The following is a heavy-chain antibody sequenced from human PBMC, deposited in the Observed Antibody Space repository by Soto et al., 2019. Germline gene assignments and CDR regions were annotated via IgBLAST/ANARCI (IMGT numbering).Heavy chain of an antibody. D-gene: IGHD3-10*01. CDR1: GFSLSTSGVG. J-gene: IGHJ4*02. Sequence: SGPTLVNPTQTLTLTCTFSGFSLSTSGVGVGWIRQPPGKALEWLALIYWDDDKRYSPSLKSRLTITKDTSKNQVVLTMTNMDPVDTATYYCAHSMAYYYGSGSYRVLDYWGQGTLVTVSS. CDR2: IYWDDDK. V-gene: IGHV2-5*02. CDR3: AHSMAYYYGSGSYRVLDY.